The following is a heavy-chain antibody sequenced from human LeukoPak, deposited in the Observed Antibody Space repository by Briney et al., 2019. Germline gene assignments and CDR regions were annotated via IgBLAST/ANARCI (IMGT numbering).Heavy chain of an antibody. V-gene: IGHV3-66*01. J-gene: IGHJ3*02. CDR3: ARGRTEYDAFDI. CDR2: IYSGGSS. D-gene: IGHD1-14*01. CDR1: GFTVSSNY. Sequence: GGSLRLSCAASGFTVSSNYLSWVRQAPGKGLEWVSVIYSGGSSYYTDSVKGGLTISRDNSKNTLYLQMNSLRAQDTAVYYCARGRTEYDAFDIWGQGTMVTVSS.